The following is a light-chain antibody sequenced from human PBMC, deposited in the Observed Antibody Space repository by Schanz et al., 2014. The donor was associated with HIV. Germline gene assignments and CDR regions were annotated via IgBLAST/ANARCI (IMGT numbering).Light chain of an antibody. J-gene: IGLJ1*01. Sequence: QSALTQPASVSGSPGQSITISCTGVSSDVRDFNYVSWYQQHPGNVHKLIIYDVNNRPSGVSNRFSGSKSGNTASLTISGLQAEDEADYYCSSKATGGRAPFVFGGGTKLTVL. V-gene: IGLV2-14*03. CDR1: SSDVRDFNY. CDR2: DVN. CDR3: SSKATGGRAPFV.